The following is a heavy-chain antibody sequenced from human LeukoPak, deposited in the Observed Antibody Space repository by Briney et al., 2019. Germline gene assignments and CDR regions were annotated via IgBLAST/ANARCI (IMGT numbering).Heavy chain of an antibody. CDR1: GFTFSSYG. CDR3: ARDLRSIAAAGWDYYYGMDV. CDR2: IWYDGSNK. V-gene: IGHV3-33*01. J-gene: IGHJ6*02. Sequence: PGGSLRLSCAASGFTFSSYGMHWVRQAPGKGLEWVAVIWYDGSNKYYADSVKGRFTISRDNSKNTLYLQMNSLRAEDTAVYYCARDLRSIAAAGWDYYYGMDVWGQGTTVTVSS. D-gene: IGHD6-13*01.